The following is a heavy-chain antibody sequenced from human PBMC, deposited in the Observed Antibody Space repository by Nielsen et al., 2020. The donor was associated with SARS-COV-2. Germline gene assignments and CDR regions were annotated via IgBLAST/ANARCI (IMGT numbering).Heavy chain of an antibody. CDR3: TTNLLAYCGGDCYSLYFDY. J-gene: IGHJ4*02. D-gene: IGHD2-21*02. Sequence: GESLKISCAASGFTFSNAWMSWVRQAPGKGLEWVGRIKSKTDGGTTDYAAPVKGRLTISRDDSKNTLYLQMNSLKTEDTAVYYCTTNLLAYCGGDCYSLYFDYWGQGTLVTVSS. CDR2: IKSKTDGGTT. V-gene: IGHV3-15*01. CDR1: GFTFSNAW.